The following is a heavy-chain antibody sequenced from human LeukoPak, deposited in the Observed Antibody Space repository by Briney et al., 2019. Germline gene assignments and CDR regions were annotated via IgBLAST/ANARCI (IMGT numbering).Heavy chain of an antibody. CDR1: GFTFSSYA. V-gene: IGHV3-23*01. CDR2: ISGSGGST. CDR3: AKDTAYSSSWYIIDWFDP. Sequence: PGGSLRLSCAASGFTFSSYAMSWVRQAPGKGLEWVSAISGSGGSTYYADSVKGRFTISRDNSKNTLYLQMNSLRAEDTAVYYCAKDTAYSSSWYIIDWFDPWGQGTLVTVSS. D-gene: IGHD6-13*01. J-gene: IGHJ5*02.